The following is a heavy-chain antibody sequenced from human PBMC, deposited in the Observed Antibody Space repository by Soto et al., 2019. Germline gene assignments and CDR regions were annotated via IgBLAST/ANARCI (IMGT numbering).Heavy chain of an antibody. CDR2: INHSGST. V-gene: IGHV4-34*01. D-gene: IGHD2-15*01. CDR1: GGSFSGFY. J-gene: IGHJ4*02. Sequence: SETLSLTCAVYGGSFSGFYWSWIRQPPGKGLEWIGEINHSGSTNYNPSLKSRVTISVDTSKNQFSLKLSSVTAADTAVYYCATYLDCSGGSCYSGFDYWGQGTLVTVSS. CDR3: ATYLDCSGGSCYSGFDY.